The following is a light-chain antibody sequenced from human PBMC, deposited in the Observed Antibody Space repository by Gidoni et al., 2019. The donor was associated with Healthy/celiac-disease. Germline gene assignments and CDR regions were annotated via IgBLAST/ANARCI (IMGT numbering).Light chain of an antibody. V-gene: IGLV1-40*01. CDR3: QSYDSSLSGWV. Sequence: QSVLTQAPSVSGAPGQRVTISCTGSSSNLGAGYDVTWYQQLPGTAPKLLIYGNINRPSGVPDRFSGSKSGTSASLAITGLQAEDEADYYCQSYDSSLSGWVFGGGTKLTVL. CDR2: GNI. J-gene: IGLJ3*02. CDR1: SSNLGAGYD.